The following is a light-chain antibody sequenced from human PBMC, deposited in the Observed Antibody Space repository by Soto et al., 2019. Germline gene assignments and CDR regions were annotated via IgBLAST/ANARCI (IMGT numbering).Light chain of an antibody. V-gene: IGLV2-14*01. CDR1: SSDVGGYNY. J-gene: IGLJ1*01. CDR3: GSYTSSRIYV. Sequence: QSVLTQPASVSVSPGQSNTISCTGTSSDVGGYNYVSWYQQHPGKAPKLMIYEVSNRPSGVSDRFSGSKSGNTASLTISGLQAEDEADYYCGSYTSSRIYVFGAGTKVTVL. CDR2: EVS.